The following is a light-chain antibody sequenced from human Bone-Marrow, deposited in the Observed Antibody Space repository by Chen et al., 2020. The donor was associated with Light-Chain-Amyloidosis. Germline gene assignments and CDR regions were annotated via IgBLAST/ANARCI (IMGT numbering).Light chain of an antibody. Sequence: SYVLTQPSSVSAAPGQTATIACGGNNIGSTSVHWYQQPPGQAPLLVVYDDSDRPSGIPERLSGSNSGNTATLTISRVEVGDEADYYCQVWDRSSDRPVFGGGTKLTVL. CDR1: NIGSTS. CDR2: DDS. CDR3: QVWDRSSDRPV. V-gene: IGLV3-21*02. J-gene: IGLJ3*02.